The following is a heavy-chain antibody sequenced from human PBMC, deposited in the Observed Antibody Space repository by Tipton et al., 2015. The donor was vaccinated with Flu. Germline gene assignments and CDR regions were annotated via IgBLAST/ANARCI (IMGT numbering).Heavy chain of an antibody. CDR3: ARDPSYYYDSSASWYFDL. CDR2: ISSSSSTI. CDR1: GFTFSSYS. J-gene: IGHJ2*01. V-gene: IGHV3-48*01. Sequence: SLRLSCAASGFTFSSYSMNWVRQAPGKGLEWVSYISSSSSTIYYADSVKGRFTISRDNAKNSLYLQMNSLRAEDTAVYYCARDPSYYYDSSASWYFDLWGRGTLVTVSS. D-gene: IGHD3-22*01.